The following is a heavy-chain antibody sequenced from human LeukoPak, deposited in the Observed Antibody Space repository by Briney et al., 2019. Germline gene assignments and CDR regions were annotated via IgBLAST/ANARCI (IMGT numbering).Heavy chain of an antibody. J-gene: IGHJ3*02. D-gene: IGHD5-12*01. CDR1: GGSFSGYY. CDR3: ARHAIKAFDI. CDR2: INHSGST. V-gene: IGHV4-34*01. Sequence: PSETLSLTCAVYGGSFSGYYWSWIRQPPGKGLEWIGEINHSGSTNYNPSLKSRATISVDTSKNQFSLKLSSVTAADTAVYYCARHAIKAFDIWGQGTMVTVSS.